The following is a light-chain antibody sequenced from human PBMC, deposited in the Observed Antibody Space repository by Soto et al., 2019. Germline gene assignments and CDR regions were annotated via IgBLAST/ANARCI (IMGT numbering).Light chain of an antibody. V-gene: IGKV3-20*01. CDR3: QQYGSSPPYT. CDR2: VAS. J-gene: IGKJ2*01. Sequence: EIVLTPSPGTLSLSPGERATLSCRASQSVSSSYLAWYQQKPGQAPRLLIYVASSWDTGIPDRFCGSGSGTDFTLTISRLEPEDVAVYYCQQYGSSPPYTFGQGTKLEIK. CDR1: QSVSSSY.